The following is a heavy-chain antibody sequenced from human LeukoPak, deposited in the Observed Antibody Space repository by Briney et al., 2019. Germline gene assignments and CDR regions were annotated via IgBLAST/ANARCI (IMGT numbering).Heavy chain of an antibody. CDR3: ARDFGYF. J-gene: IGHJ1*01. CDR1: GFTFSNYK. CDR2: ISSSGSII. D-gene: IGHD3-10*01. Sequence: GGSLRLSCAASGFTFSNYKMNWVGQAPGKGLEWVSYISSSGSIIYYSDSVKGRFTISRDNAKNSLYLQMNSLRAEDKAVYYCARDFGYFWGQGTLVSVSS. V-gene: IGHV3-48*03.